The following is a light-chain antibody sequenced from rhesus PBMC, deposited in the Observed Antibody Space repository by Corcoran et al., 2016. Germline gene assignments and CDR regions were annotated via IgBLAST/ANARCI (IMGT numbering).Light chain of an antibody. CDR1: QSVSSN. CDR2: DTF. V-gene: IGKV3-35*01. CDR3: QQESNSPFT. J-gene: IGKJ3*01. Sequence: EIVMTQSPATLSLSPGERATLSCRASQSVSSNLAWYQQKPGQAPRLLIYDTFNRATGIPDRFSGSGSGTDFTLTSSSLEPEDVGVYYCQQESNSPFTFGPGTKLDIK.